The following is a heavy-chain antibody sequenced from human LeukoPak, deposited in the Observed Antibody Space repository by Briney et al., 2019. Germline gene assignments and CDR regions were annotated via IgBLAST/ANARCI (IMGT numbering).Heavy chain of an antibody. CDR3: ARDPHGPLRSRYWYFDL. CDR1: GGSISSYY. J-gene: IGHJ2*01. V-gene: IGHV4-59*01. Sequence: PSETLSLTCTVSGGSISSYYWSWIRQPPGKGLEWIGYIYYSGSTNYNPSLKSRVTISVDTSKNQFSLKLSSVTAADTAVYYCARDPHGPLRSRYWYFDLWGRGTLVTVSS. CDR2: IYYSGST.